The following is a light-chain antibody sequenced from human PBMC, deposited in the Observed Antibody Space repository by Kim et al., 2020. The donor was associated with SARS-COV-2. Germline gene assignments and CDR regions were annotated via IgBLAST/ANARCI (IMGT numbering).Light chain of an antibody. CDR1: SSDVGDYDL. J-gene: IGLJ3*02. CDR2: DVN. V-gene: IGLV2-11*01. CDR3: CSYAGSYTWV. Sequence: QSALTQPRSASGSPGQSVTISCTGTSSDVGDYDLVSWYQQLPGKAPTLIISDVNKRPSGVPDRFSGFKSANTASLTISGLQGEDEADYYCCSYAGSYTWVFGGGTQLTVL.